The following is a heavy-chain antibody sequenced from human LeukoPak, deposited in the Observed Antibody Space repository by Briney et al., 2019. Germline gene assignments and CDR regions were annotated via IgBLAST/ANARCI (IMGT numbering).Heavy chain of an antibody. CDR2: IKNKADGGTT. Sequence: GGSLRLSCAASGFTFSNYWMHWVRQAPGKGLEWVGLIKNKADGGTTEDAAPVKGRFTISRDDSRDTLYLQVNSLKTEDTAMYYCTEMNDRDAFRIWGQGTMVTVSS. CDR1: GFTFSNYW. V-gene: IGHV3-15*01. CDR3: TEMNDRDAFRI. D-gene: IGHD5-24*01. J-gene: IGHJ3*02.